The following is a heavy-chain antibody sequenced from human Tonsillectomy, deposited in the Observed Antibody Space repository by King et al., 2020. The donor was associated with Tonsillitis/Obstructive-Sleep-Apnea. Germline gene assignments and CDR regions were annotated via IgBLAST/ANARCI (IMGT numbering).Heavy chain of an antibody. CDR2: LYVDDAT. D-gene: IGHD2-2*01. CDR3: AREESPSDAFDV. J-gene: IGHJ3*01. CDR1: GFSVSLNY. V-gene: IGHV3-53*01. Sequence: QLVQSGGGLIQPGGSLRLSCAASGFSVSLNYMNWVRQAPGKGLEWVSVLYVDDATYYAASVKGRFTISRDNSKNLLYLQMDNLRVEDTAIYYCAREESPSDAFDVWGRGTMVTVYS.